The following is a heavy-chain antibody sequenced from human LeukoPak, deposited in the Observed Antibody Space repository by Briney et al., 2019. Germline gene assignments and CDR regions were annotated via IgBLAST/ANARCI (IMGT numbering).Heavy chain of an antibody. V-gene: IGHV1-2*02. D-gene: IGHD6-13*01. J-gene: IGHJ4*02. Sequence: ASVKVSCKASGYTFTGYYVHWVRQAPGQGLEWMGWINPSSGGTNYAQKFQGRVTMTGDTSISTAYLQWSSLKASDTAMYYCARQSNSWYDYWGQGTLVTVSS. CDR2: INPSSGGT. CDR3: ARQSNSWYDY. CDR1: GYTFTGYY.